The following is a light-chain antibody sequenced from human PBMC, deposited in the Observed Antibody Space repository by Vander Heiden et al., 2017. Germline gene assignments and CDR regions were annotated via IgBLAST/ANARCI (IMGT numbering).Light chain of an antibody. J-gene: IGLJ2*01. V-gene: IGLV1-47*02. Sequence: QSVLTQPPSASGTPGQRVTISCSGSSSNIGSNYVYWYQQLPGTDPKLLIYSNNQRPSGVPDRFSGSKSGTSASLAISGLRSEDEADYYCAAWDDSLSAVVFGGGTKLTVL. CDR1: SSNIGSNY. CDR3: AAWDDSLSAVV. CDR2: SNN.